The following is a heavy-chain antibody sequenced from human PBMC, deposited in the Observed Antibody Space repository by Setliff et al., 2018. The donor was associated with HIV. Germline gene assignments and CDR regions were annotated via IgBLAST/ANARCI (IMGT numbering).Heavy chain of an antibody. CDR2: ISSSSSYK. Sequence: PGGSLRLSCAASGFTFSSYNMNWVRQAPGKGLEWVSSISSSSSYKSYADSLKGRFTISRDNAKNSLNLQMNSLRAEDTAVYYCARTPGWGSYRPRYNYMDVWGKGTTVTVSS. D-gene: IGHD1-26*01. J-gene: IGHJ6*03. CDR1: GFTFSSYN. CDR3: ARTPGWGSYRPRYNYMDV. V-gene: IGHV3-21*01.